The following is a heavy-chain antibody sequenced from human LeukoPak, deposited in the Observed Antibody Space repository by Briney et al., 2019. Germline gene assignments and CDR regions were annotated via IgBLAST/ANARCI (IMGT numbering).Heavy chain of an antibody. D-gene: IGHD1-26*01. J-gene: IGHJ3*02. CDR1: GYTFTGYY. CDR2: INPNSGGT. CDR3: ASGGATLLRGDDAFDI. Sequence: GASVKVSCKASGYTFTGYYMHWVRQAPGQGLEWMGSINPNSGGTNYAQKFQGRVTMTRDTSISTAYMELSRLRSDDTAVYYCASGGATLLRGDDAFDIWGQGTMVTVSS. V-gene: IGHV1-2*02.